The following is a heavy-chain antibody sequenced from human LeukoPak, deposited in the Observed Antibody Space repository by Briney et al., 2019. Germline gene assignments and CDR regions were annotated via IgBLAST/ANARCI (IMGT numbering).Heavy chain of an antibody. Sequence: GGSLRLSCVASGFIVSSNYMSWVRQAPGKGLEWVSAISGSGGSTYYADSVKGRFTISRDNSKNTLYLQMNSLRAEDTAVYYCAKDRTQGGAFDYWGQGTLVTVSS. CDR1: GFIVSSNY. V-gene: IGHV3-23*01. J-gene: IGHJ4*02. D-gene: IGHD1-26*01. CDR3: AKDRTQGGAFDY. CDR2: ISGSGGST.